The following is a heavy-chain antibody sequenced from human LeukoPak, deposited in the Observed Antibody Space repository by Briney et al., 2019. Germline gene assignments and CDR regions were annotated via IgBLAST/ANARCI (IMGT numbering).Heavy chain of an antibody. J-gene: IGHJ4*02. D-gene: IGHD2-2*01. CDR3: AKDGYFLGYCSSTSCPYYFDY. CDR2: ISSSSSST. CDR1: GFTFSDYY. Sequence: PGGSLRLSCAASGFTFSDYYMNWIRQAPGKGLEWVSFISSSSSSTNYADSVKGRFTISRDNAKNSLYLQMNSLRAEDTAVYYCAKDGYFLGYCSSTSCPYYFDYWGQGTLVTVSS. V-gene: IGHV3-11*05.